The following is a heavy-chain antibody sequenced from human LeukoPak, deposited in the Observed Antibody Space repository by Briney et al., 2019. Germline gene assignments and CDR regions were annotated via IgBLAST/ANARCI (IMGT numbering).Heavy chain of an antibody. Sequence: ASVKVSCKASGYTXTSYGISWVRQAPGQGLEWMGWTNPNSGGTNHAQKFQGRVTMTRDTSISTAYMELSRLRSDDTAVYYCAREADAFDTWGQGTMVTVSS. CDR2: TNPNSGGT. J-gene: IGHJ3*02. V-gene: IGHV1-2*02. CDR3: AREADAFDT. CDR1: GYTXTSYG.